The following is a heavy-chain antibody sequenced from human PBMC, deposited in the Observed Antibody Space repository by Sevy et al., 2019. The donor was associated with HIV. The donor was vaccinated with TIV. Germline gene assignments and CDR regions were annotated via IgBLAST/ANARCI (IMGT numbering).Heavy chain of an antibody. CDR2: INPSGGST. V-gene: IGHV1-46*03. CDR3: ARGQSSSGWSDAFDI. D-gene: IGHD6-19*01. Sequence: ASVKVSCKASGYTFTSYYMHWVRQAPGQWLEWMGIINPSGGSTSYAQKFQGRVTMTRDTSTSTVYMELSSLRSEDTAVYYCARGQSSSGWSDAFDIWGQGTMVTVSS. CDR1: GYTFTSYY. J-gene: IGHJ3*02.